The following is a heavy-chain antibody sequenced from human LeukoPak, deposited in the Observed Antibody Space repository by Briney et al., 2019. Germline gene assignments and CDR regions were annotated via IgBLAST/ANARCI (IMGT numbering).Heavy chain of an antibody. CDR1: GYTFTGYY. Sequence: RASVKVSCKASGYTFTGYYMHWVRQAPGQGLEWMGWINPNSGGTNYAQKFQGRVTMTRDTSISTAYMELSRLRSDDTAVYYCARDRSVQWELLRYYYYGMDVWGQGTTVTVSS. CDR2: INPNSGGT. D-gene: IGHD1-26*01. V-gene: IGHV1-2*02. J-gene: IGHJ6*02. CDR3: ARDRSVQWELLRYYYYGMDV.